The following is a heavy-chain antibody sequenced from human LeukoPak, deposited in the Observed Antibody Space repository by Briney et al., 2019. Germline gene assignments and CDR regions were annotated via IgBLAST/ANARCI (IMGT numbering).Heavy chain of an antibody. CDR1: GFKFSIYS. CDR3: ARERMTDMGFDP. J-gene: IGHJ5*02. CDR2: ISSRRSYI. D-gene: IGHD5-18*01. Sequence: PGGSLRLSCSASGFKFSIYSMNWVRQAPGKGLEGVSSISSRRSYIHYADSVKARFTSSRDNAKNPLYLQMNSLRAEDTAVYYCARERMTDMGFDPSGQVTLVTVSS. V-gene: IGHV3-21*01.